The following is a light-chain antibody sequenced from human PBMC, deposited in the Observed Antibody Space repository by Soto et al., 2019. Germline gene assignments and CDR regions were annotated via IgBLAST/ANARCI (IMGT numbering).Light chain of an antibody. CDR2: GAS. Sequence: EIVLTQSPATLSLSPGERATLSCRASQTVRNNYLAWYQQRPGQAPRLLIYGASIRATGIPDRFSGSGSGTDFTLTISRLEPEDFAVYFCQQHGSSPWTFGQGTKVDIK. J-gene: IGKJ1*01. V-gene: IGKV3-20*01. CDR1: QTVRNNY. CDR3: QQHGSSPWT.